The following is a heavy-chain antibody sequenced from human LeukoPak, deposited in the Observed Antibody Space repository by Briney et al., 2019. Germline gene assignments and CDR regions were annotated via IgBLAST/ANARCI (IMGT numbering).Heavy chain of an antibody. CDR3: AKGGDGYNYYFDY. CDR1: GFTFSDYA. D-gene: IGHD5-24*01. V-gene: IGHV3-23*01. Sequence: GGSLRLSCAASGFTFSDYAMSWVRQAPGKGLEWVSGISGSGGSIRYADSVKGRFIISRDNSKNTLYLQMNSLRAEDTAVYYCAKGGDGYNYYFDYWGQETLVTVSS. J-gene: IGHJ4*02. CDR2: ISGSGGSI.